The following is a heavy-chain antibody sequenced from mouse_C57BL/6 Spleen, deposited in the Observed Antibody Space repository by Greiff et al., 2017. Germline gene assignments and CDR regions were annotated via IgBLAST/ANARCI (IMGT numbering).Heavy chain of an antibody. CDR1: GYAFTNYL. CDR2: INPGSGGT. Sequence: QVQLQQSGAELVRPGTSVKVSCKASGYAFTNYLIEWVKQRPGQGLEWIGVINPGSGGTNYNEKFKGKATLTADKSSSTAYMQLSSLTSEDSAVYFCAGSGGGGSYFDYWGQGTTLTVSS. D-gene: IGHD3-1*01. CDR3: AGSGGGGSYFDY. J-gene: IGHJ2*01. V-gene: IGHV1-54*01.